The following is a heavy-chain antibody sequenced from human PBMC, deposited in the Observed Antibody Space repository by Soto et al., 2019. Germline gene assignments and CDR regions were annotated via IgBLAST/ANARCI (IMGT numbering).Heavy chain of an antibody. CDR2: TKNRSQRYTI. CDR1: GFTLSDHY. D-gene: IGHD6-6*01. V-gene: IGHV3-72*01. J-gene: IGHJ4*02. Sequence: EVQLVESGGGLVQPGGSLRLSCAASGFTLSDHYMDWVRQAPGKGLEWVARTKNRSQRYTIEYAASVKGRFTISRDDSKNSLYLQMNSLKSGDTAVYYCTCWIAARCSWGQGTLVTVAS. CDR3: TCWIAARCS.